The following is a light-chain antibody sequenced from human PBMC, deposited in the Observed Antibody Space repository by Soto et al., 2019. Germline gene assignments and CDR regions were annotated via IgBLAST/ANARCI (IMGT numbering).Light chain of an antibody. V-gene: IGKV2-40*01. CDR2: TLS. CDR3: MQRIEFPYT. J-gene: IGKJ2*01. CDR1: QSLLDSDDGNTY. Sequence: DIVMTQTPLSLPVTPGEPASISCRSSQSLLDSDDGNTYLDWYLQKPGQSPQLLIYTLSYRASVVSDXXSGSGSGTDFTLKISRVEAEDVGVYYCMQRIEFPYTFGQGTKLEIK.